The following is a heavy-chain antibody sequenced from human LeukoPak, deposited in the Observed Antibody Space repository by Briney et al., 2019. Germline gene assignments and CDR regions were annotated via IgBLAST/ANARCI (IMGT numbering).Heavy chain of an antibody. Sequence: GGSLRLSCAASGFTFSSYWMSWVRQAPGKGLEWVANIKQDGSEKYYVDSVKGRFTISRDNAKNSLYLQMNSLRAEDTAVYYCARGSAAAARTRGFDPWGQGTLVTVSS. CDR1: GFTFSSYW. D-gene: IGHD6-13*01. V-gene: IGHV3-7*01. J-gene: IGHJ5*02. CDR2: IKQDGSEK. CDR3: ARGSAAAARTRGFDP.